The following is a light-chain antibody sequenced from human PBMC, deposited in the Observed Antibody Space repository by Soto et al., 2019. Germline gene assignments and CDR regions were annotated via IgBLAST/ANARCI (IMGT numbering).Light chain of an antibody. J-gene: IGLJ2*01. CDR3: SSYTRSSTL. V-gene: IGLV2-14*01. CDR2: DVS. CDR1: SSDVGGYNY. Sequence: QAVVTQPASVSGSPGQSITISCTGTSSDVGGYNYVSWYQQHPGKAPKLMIYDVSNRPSGVSNRFSGSKSGNTASLTISGLQAEDEADYYCSSYTRSSTLFGGGTKVTVL.